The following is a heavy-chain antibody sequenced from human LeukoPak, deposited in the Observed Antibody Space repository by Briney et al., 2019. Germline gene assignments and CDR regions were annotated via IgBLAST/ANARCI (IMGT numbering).Heavy chain of an antibody. CDR3: ARLNDDILTGPLVDY. D-gene: IGHD3-9*01. V-gene: IGHV4-59*08. CDR2: VHYSGST. CDR1: GVSIFSSY. J-gene: IGHJ4*02. Sequence: SETLSLTCTVSGVSIFSSYWNWVRQPPGKGLEWIGYVHYSGSTNYNPSLKSRVTISVDTSKNQFSLKLSSVTAADTAVYYCARLNDDILTGPLVDYWGQGTLVTVSS.